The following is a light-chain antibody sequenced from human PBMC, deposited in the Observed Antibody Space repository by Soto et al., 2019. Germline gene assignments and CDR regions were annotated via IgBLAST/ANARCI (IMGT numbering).Light chain of an antibody. J-gene: IGLJ7*01. CDR2: EVY. CDR3: LSYATTNTVV. Sequence: QSALTQPPSASGSPGQSVTISCSGTSNDVGGYNFVSWYQQHPGKAPKLLIYEVYKRPSGVPDRFSGSKSGNTASLTVSGLPAEDEADYHCLSYATTNTVVFGGGTQLTVL. CDR1: SNDVGGYNF. V-gene: IGLV2-8*01.